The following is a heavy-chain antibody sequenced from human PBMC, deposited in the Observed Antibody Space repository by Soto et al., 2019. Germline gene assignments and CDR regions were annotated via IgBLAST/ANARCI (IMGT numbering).Heavy chain of an antibody. CDR1: GGTFSIYA. Sequence: SVKVSCKASGGTFSIYAISWVRQAPGQGLEWMGGIIPIFGTANYAQKFQGRVTITADESTSTAYMELSSLRSEDTAVYYCARIYSYGLNYYYGMDVWGQGTTVTVSS. J-gene: IGHJ6*02. V-gene: IGHV1-69*13. CDR2: IIPIFGTA. CDR3: ARIYSYGLNYYYGMDV. D-gene: IGHD5-18*01.